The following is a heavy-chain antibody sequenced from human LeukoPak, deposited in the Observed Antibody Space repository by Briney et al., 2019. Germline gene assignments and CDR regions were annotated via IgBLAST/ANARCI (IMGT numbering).Heavy chain of an antibody. CDR2: FNPSGGST. J-gene: IGHJ4*02. V-gene: IGHV1-46*01. D-gene: IGHD5-18*01. CDR3: ARSVNSYAEVDY. Sequence: GASVKVSCKASGYTFTSYYMHWVRQAPGQGLEWMGIFNPSGGSTSYAQKFQGRVTMTRDTSTSTVYMELSSLRSEDTAVYYCARSVNSYAEVDYWGQGTLVTVSS. CDR1: GYTFTSYY.